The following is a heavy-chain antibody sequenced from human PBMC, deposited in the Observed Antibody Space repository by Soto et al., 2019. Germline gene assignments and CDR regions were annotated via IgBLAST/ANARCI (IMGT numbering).Heavy chain of an antibody. Sequence: VQLVVSGGVVAQPGGSLRLSCAASGFTFDDYPMHWVRQVPGKGLEWVSHITWDGARTYYADSVGGRFTISRDNTKNSLYLEMSRLRTEDTALYYCVKGGNRGSGVDYWGQGTLVTVSS. D-gene: IGHD3-10*01. CDR2: ITWDGART. CDR1: GFTFDDYP. J-gene: IGHJ4*02. CDR3: VKGGNRGSGVDY. V-gene: IGHV3-43*01.